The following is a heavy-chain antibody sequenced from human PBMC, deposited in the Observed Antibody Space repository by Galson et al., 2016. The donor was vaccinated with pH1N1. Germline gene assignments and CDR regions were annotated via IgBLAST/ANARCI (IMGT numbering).Heavy chain of an antibody. CDR3: AKDCGIGGDRDT. CDR2: ILYNGNMI. D-gene: IGHD2-21*02. J-gene: IGHJ5*02. Sequence: SLRLSCAASGFTFSSCGIYWVRQAPGKGLEWVGNILYNGNMISYADSVRGRFTISRDDSKDTVYLQMDRLRREDTAFYYCAKDCGIGGDRDTWGQGTLVTVSS. V-gene: IGHV3-30*18. CDR1: GFTFSSCG.